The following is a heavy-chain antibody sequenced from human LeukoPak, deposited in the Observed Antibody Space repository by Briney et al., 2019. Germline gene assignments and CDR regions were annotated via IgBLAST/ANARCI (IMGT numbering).Heavy chain of an antibody. Sequence: SQTLSLTCTVSGGSISSGSYYWSWIRQPAGKGLEWIGRIYTSGSTNYNPSLKSRVTISVDKSKNQFSLKLSSVTAADTAVYYCARADSSGYYSDFWYFDLWGRGTLVTVSS. V-gene: IGHV4-61*02. CDR2: IYTSGST. CDR3: ARADSSGYYSDFWYFDL. D-gene: IGHD3-22*01. J-gene: IGHJ2*01. CDR1: GGSISSGSYY.